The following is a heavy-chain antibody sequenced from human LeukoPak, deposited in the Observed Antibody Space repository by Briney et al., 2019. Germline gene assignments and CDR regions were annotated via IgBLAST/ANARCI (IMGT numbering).Heavy chain of an antibody. J-gene: IGHJ4*02. CDR3: ARDWGFGEPYFDY. CDR1: GFTFSSYS. D-gene: IGHD3-10*01. Sequence: GGSLRLSCAASGFTFSSYSMNWVRQAPGKGLEWVSSISSSSSYIYYADSVKGRFTISRDNAKNSPYLQMDSLRAEDTAVYYCARDWGFGEPYFDYWGQGTLVTVSS. CDR2: ISSSSSYI. V-gene: IGHV3-21*01.